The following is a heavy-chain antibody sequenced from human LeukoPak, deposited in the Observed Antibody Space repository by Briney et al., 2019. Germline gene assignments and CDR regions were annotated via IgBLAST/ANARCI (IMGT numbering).Heavy chain of an antibody. CDR1: GFTFRDFG. Sequence: GGSLRLSCAASGFTFRDFGIHWVRQAPGKGLEWVHWIQNDANKEYYADSARGRFTISRDNSKNTVYLQVNSLRAEDAAVYYCARDVWDQETRYFDYWGQGTLVTVSS. CDR2: IQNDANKE. D-gene: IGHD1-26*01. J-gene: IGHJ4*02. V-gene: IGHV3-30*02. CDR3: ARDVWDQETRYFDY.